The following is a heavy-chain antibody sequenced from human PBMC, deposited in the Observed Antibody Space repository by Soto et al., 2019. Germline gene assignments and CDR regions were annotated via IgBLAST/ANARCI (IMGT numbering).Heavy chain of an antibody. CDR1: GYTFTSYD. J-gene: IGHJ6*02. CDR2: MNPNSGNT. Sequence: GASVKVSCKASGYTFTSYDINWVRQATGQGLEWMGWMNPNSGNTGYAQKFQGRVTMTRNTSISTAYMELSSLRSEDTAVYYCARRDILTGNVYYYYGMDVWGQGTTVTVSS. V-gene: IGHV1-8*01. CDR3: ARRDILTGNVYYYYGMDV. D-gene: IGHD3-9*01.